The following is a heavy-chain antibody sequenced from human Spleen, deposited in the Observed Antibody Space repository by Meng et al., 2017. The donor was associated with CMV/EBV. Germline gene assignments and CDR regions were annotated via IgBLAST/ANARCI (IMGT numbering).Heavy chain of an antibody. CDR2: IIPIFGTA. D-gene: IGHD6-19*01. V-gene: IGHV1-69*01. CDR1: GYTFTGYY. CDR3: ARVEYIAVARDY. J-gene: IGHJ4*02. Sequence: QVRLVQSGAEGKQPGASGKVSCKASGYTFTGYYMHWVRWAPGQGLEWMGGIIPIFGTANYAQKFQGRVTITADESTSTAYMELSSLRSEDTAVYYCARVEYIAVARDYWGQGTLVTVSS.